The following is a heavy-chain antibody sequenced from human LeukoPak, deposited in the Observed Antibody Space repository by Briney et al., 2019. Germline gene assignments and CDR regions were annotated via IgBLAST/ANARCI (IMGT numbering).Heavy chain of an antibody. D-gene: IGHD5-24*01. CDR1: GFTLSSYS. CDR2: ISSSSSYI. CDR3: PRVVFHDGRGYFDY. V-gene: IGHV3-21*01. Sequence: GGSLRLSCAASGFTLSSYSMNWVRQAPGKGLEWVSSISSSSSYIYYAESVKGRFTISRDNAKNSLYLQMNSLRAEDTAVYYCPRVVFHDGRGYFDYWGQGTLGTVSS. J-gene: IGHJ4*02.